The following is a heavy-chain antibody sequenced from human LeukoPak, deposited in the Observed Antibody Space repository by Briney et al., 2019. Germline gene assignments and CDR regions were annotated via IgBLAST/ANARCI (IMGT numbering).Heavy chain of an antibody. V-gene: IGHV1-46*03. CDR3: ATGLRWYGGEIWGIDY. Sequence: ASVKVSCKASGYTFTSYYMHWVRQAPGQGLEWMGIINPHGGSTNYAQKFQGRVTMTRDTSTSTVYMELSSLRSEDTGVYYCATGLRWYGGEIWGIDYWGQGTLVTVSS. D-gene: IGHD4-23*01. J-gene: IGHJ4*02. CDR1: GYTFTSYY. CDR2: INPHGGST.